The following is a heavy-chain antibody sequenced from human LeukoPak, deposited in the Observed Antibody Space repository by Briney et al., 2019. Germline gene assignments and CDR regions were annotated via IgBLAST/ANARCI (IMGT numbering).Heavy chain of an antibody. CDR1: GGTFSSYA. CDR3: ARVRDRTTTEY. D-gene: IGHD4-17*01. CDR2: IIPILGIA. V-gene: IGHV1-69*04. J-gene: IGHJ4*02. Sequence: ASVKVSCKASGGTFSSYAISWVRQAPGQGLEWMGRIIPILGIANYAQKFQGRVTITADKSTSTAYMELSSLRSEDTAVYYCARVRDRTTTEYWGRGTLVTVSS.